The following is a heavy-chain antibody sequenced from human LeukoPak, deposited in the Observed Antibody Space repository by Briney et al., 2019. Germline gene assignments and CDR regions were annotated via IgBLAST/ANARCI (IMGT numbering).Heavy chain of an antibody. J-gene: IGHJ6*03. CDR3: ARGRRIAARRHYYYMDV. CDR1: GGSFSGYY. D-gene: IGHD6-6*01. Sequence: SKTLSLTCAVYGGSFSGYYCSWIRQPPGKGLEWIGEINHSGSTNYNPSLKSRVTISVDTSKNQFSLKLSSVTAADTAVYYCARGRRIAARRHYYYMDVWGKRTTVTVSS. CDR2: INHSGST. V-gene: IGHV4-34*01.